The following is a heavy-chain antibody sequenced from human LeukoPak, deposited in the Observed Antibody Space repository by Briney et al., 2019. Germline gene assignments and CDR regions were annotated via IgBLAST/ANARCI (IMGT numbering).Heavy chain of an antibody. Sequence: PGGSLRLSCAASGFTFSSYSMNWVRQAPGKGLEWVAVISYDGSNKYYADSVKGRFTISRDNSKNTLYLQMNSLRAEDTAVYYCAKPLEPSALLLHWGQGTLVTVSS. CDR3: AKPLEPSALLLH. D-gene: IGHD6-6*01. V-gene: IGHV3-30*18. CDR1: GFTFSSYS. J-gene: IGHJ1*01. CDR2: ISYDGSNK.